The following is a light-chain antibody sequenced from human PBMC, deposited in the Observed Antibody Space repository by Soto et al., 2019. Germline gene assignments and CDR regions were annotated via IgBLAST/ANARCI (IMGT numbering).Light chain of an antibody. CDR1: SSDVGGNNY. J-gene: IGLJ1*01. CDR3: SSYAGSNKSV. Sequence: QSALTQPPSASGSPGQSVTISCTGTSSDVGGNNYVSWYQQHPGKAPKLMIYEVSKRPSGVPDRFSGSKSGNTASLTVSGLQPEDEADYYCSSYAGSNKSVFGTGTKLTVL. CDR2: EVS. V-gene: IGLV2-8*01.